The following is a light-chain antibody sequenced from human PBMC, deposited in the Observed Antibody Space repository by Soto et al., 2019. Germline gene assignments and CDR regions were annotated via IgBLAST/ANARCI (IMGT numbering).Light chain of an antibody. J-gene: IGLJ1*01. Sequence: QSALTQPASVSGSPGQSITISCTGTSTDVGSYNLVSWYQHHPGKAPKLMIYEGSKRPSGVSTRFSGSKSGNTASLTISGLQAEDEADYYCCSYADSRSFVFGPGTKLTVL. CDR1: STDVGSYNL. V-gene: IGLV2-23*03. CDR3: CSYADSRSFV. CDR2: EGS.